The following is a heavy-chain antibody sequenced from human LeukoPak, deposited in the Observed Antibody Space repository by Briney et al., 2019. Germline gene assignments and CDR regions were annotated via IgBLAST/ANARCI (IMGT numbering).Heavy chain of an antibody. CDR3: GKTTVGYSSGRYPGWPVDY. D-gene: IGHD2-15*01. V-gene: IGHV3-23*01. CDR2: IFGGGGSP. Sequence: GGSPGLSCAASGFTFNSYGMYWVRQAPGKGLEWISGIFGGGGSPHYADSVKGRFTISRDNSQEIVYLKLDSLRVKDTALYYCGKTTVGYSSGRYPGWPVDYWGQGALVTVSS. J-gene: IGHJ4*02. CDR1: GFTFNSYG.